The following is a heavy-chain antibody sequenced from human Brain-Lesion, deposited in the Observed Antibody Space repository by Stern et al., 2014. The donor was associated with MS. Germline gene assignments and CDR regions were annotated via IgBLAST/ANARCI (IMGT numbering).Heavy chain of an antibody. J-gene: IGHJ4*02. Sequence: VQLVESGGGVVQPGRSRRLSCAASGFTFSSYDLHWVRQGPGKGLEWVASISYDGSKKYYADSVKGRFTISRDNSKNTLFLQMNSLRTEDTAVYYCAKNPGGFTIDWGQGTLVTVSS. CDR3: AKNPGGFTID. CDR2: ISYDGSKK. D-gene: IGHD3-3*01. V-gene: IGHV3-30*18. CDR1: GFTFSSYD.